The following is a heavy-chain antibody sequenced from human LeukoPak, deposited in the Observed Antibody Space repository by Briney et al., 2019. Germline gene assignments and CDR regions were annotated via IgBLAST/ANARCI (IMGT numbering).Heavy chain of an antibody. CDR3: ARDHNSGSDLDY. D-gene: IGHD3-10*01. J-gene: IGHJ4*02. CDR1: GFTFSSYE. CDR2: ISSSGSTI. Sequence: RGSLRLSCAASGFTFSSYEMNWVRQAPGKGLEWVSYISSSGSTIYYADSVKGRFTISRDNAKNSLYLQMNSLRAEDTAVYYCARDHNSGSDLDYWGQGTLVTVSS. V-gene: IGHV3-48*03.